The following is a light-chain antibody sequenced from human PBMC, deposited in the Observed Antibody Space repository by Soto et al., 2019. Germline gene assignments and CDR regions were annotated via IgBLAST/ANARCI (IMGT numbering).Light chain of an antibody. V-gene: IGLV2-8*01. CDR2: EVS. CDR1: SSDIGGYDY. CDR3: SSYAGSNNLV. J-gene: IGLJ3*02. Sequence: QSALTQPTSASGSPGQSVTISCTGTSSDIGGYDYVSWYQQHPGKAPKLIIYEVSKRPSGVPDRFSGSKSGNTASLTVSGLQAEDEADYYCSSYAGSNNLVFAGGTKLTVL.